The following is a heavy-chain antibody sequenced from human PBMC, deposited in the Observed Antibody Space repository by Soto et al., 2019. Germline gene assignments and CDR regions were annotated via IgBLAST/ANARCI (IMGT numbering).Heavy chain of an antibody. Sequence: LRLSCAASGFTFSSYAMSWVRQAPGKGLEWVSAISGSGGSTYYADSVKGRFTISRDNSKNTLYLQMNSLRAEDTAVYYCAKGESGSSIKFIYYYYGMDVWGQGTTVTVSS. CDR1: GFTFSSYA. CDR2: ISGSGGST. V-gene: IGHV3-23*01. CDR3: AKGESGSSIKFIYYYYGMDV. J-gene: IGHJ6*02. D-gene: IGHD3-10*01.